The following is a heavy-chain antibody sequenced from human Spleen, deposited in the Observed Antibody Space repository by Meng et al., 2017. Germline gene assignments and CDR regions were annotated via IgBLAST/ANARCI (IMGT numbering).Heavy chain of an antibody. CDR1: GGSFSGYY. V-gene: IGHV4-34*01. J-gene: IGHJ4*02. CDR3: AGARSPRIFDY. D-gene: IGHD1-26*01. Sequence: QMPLQQWGAGLLKPSETLSLTCAVYGGSFSGYYWNWIRQPPGRGLEWIGEINHSGTTNYNPSLKSRVTISVDTSKNQFSLKLSSVTATDTAVYYCAGARSPRIFDYWGQGALVTVSS. CDR2: INHSGTT.